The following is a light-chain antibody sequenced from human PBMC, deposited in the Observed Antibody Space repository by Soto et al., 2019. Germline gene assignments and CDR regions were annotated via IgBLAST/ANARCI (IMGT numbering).Light chain of an antibody. CDR1: QTINNR. CDR3: QQYDSFWTM. J-gene: IGKJ1*01. V-gene: IGKV1-5*01. Sequence: DIHVTQSRATVSASVIDIVTTRFRASQTINNRLAWYQQKPGKAPKLLIYDVSTLERGVPSRFSGSGSGTEFTLTISSLQPDDFATYYCQQYDSFWTMFGQGTKVDIK. CDR2: DVS.